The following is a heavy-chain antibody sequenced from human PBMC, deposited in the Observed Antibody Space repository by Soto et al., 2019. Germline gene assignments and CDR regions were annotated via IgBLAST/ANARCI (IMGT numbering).Heavy chain of an antibody. Sequence: QVQLVQSGPEVKKPGSSVTVSCKASGGTFSSYAISWVRQAPGQGLEWMGGIVPIFGTPNYAQKFQGRVPITADESTTTGYMELGGLRSEDTALYYCARANVGATFVHSYFGMDVWGQGTTVTVSS. V-gene: IGHV1-69*12. CDR2: IVPIFGTP. J-gene: IGHJ6*02. CDR3: ARANVGATFVHSYFGMDV. CDR1: GGTFSSYA.